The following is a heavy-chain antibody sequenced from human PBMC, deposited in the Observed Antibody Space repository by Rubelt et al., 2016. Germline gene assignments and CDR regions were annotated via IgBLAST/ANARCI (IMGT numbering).Heavy chain of an antibody. V-gene: IGHV1-3*01. CDR2: INAGNGNT. D-gene: IGHD6-13*01. J-gene: IGHJ1*01. Sequence: LEWMGWINAGNGNTKYSQKFQGRVTLTRDTSASTAYMALSSLRSEDTAVYYCARARGSSWYFQHWGQGTLVTVSS. CDR3: ARARGSSWYFQH.